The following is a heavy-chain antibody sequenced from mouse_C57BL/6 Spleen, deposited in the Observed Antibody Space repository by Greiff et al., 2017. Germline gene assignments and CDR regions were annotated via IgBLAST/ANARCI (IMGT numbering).Heavy chain of an antibody. Sequence: VQLQQSGPELVKPGASVKISCKASGYAFSSSWMNWVKQRPGKGLEWIGRIYPGDGDTNYNGKFKGKATLTADKSSSTAYMQLSSLTSEDSAVYVCARGDTTASFDYWGQGTTLTVSS. CDR1: GYAFSSSW. J-gene: IGHJ2*01. CDR3: ARGDTTASFDY. V-gene: IGHV1-82*01. D-gene: IGHD1-2*01. CDR2: IYPGDGDT.